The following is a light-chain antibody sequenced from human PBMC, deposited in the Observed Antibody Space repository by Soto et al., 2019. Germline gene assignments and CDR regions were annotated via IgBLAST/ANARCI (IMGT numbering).Light chain of an antibody. CDR1: SSDVGAYNY. CDR2: EVS. Sequence: QSVLTQPASVSGSPGQSITISCTGTSSDVGAYNYVSWYQQHPGKAPKLMIYEVSNRPSGVSNRFSGSKSGNRASLTVSGLQAEDEADYYCSSYTSTNTGYVFGTGTKLTVL. CDR3: SSYTSTNTGYV. V-gene: IGLV2-14*01. J-gene: IGLJ1*01.